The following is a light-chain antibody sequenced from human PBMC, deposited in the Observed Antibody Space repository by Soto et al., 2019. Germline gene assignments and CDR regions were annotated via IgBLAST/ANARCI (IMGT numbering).Light chain of an antibody. CDR3: QQYETYFRYT. V-gene: IGKV1-5*01. Sequence: DIQMTQSPSTLSASVGDRVAITCRASQTINGKLPWYQKKPGKAPKLLISDAYNLESGVPSRFSGSGSGTEFTLTIGSLQPDDFATYYCQQYETYFRYTFGQGTKLDIK. CDR1: QTINGK. J-gene: IGKJ2*01. CDR2: DAY.